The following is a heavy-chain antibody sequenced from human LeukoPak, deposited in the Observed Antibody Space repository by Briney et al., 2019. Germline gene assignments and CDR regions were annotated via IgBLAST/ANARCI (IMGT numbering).Heavy chain of an antibody. V-gene: IGHV1-8*01. Sequence: GASVKVSCKASGNTFTNYDINWVRQATGQGLEWMGWMNPNSGNTGYAQKFQGRVTMTEDTSTDTAYMELSSLRSEDTAVYYCATRDTIFGVVIEDAFDIWGQGTMVTVSS. CDR3: ATRDTIFGVVIEDAFDI. CDR2: MNPNSGNT. D-gene: IGHD3-3*01. CDR1: GNTFTNYD. J-gene: IGHJ3*02.